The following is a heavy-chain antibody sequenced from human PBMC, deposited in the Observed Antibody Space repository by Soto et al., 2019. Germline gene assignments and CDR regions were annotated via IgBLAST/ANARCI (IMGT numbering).Heavy chain of an antibody. CDR1: GGTFSSYT. CDR2: IIPILGIA. Sequence: QVQLVQSGAEVKKPRSSVKVSCKASGGTFSSYTISWVRQAPGQGLEWMGRIIPILGIATYAQKFQGRVTITADKSTSTADMELSRLRSEDTAVYYCGGGTSGSSWYYGYGMDVWGQGSTVTVSS. V-gene: IGHV1-69*02. J-gene: IGHJ6*02. D-gene: IGHD6-13*01. CDR3: GGGTSGSSWYYGYGMDV.